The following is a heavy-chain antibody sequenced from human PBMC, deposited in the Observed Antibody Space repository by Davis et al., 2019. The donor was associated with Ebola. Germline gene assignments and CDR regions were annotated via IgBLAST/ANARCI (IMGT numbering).Heavy chain of an antibody. CDR2: ISSSSSTI. V-gene: IGHV3-48*02. Sequence: GSLSLSCAASGFTFSSYWMNWVRQAPGKGLEWVSYISSSSSTIYYAYSVKGRFNISRDNAKNSLYLQMNSLRDEYTAVYYCARSHLSYDILTGYSSFDYWGQGTLVTLSS. CDR1: GFTFSSYW. CDR3: ARSHLSYDILTGYSSFDY. J-gene: IGHJ4*02. D-gene: IGHD3-9*01.